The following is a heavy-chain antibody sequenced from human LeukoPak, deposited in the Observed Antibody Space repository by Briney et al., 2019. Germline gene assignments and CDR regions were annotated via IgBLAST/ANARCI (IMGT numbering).Heavy chain of an antibody. D-gene: IGHD6-6*01. CDR1: GFTFSSNA. V-gene: IGHV3-48*01. CDR2: ISSGSSTI. J-gene: IGHJ4*02. CDR3: ARGWLGSSSEGFGY. Sequence: GGSLRLSCAASGFTFSSNAMTWVRQAPGKGLEWVSYISSGSSTIYYADSVKGRFTISRDNAKNSLYLQMNSLRAEDTAVYYCARGWLGSSSEGFGYWGQGTLVTVSS.